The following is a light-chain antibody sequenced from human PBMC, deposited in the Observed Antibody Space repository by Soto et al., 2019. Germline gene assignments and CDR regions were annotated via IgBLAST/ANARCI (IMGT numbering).Light chain of an antibody. Sequence: ETVLTQSPGTLSLSPGERATLPCRASQSVSSNLLSWYQKKPGQAPSLLIFGASRRATGIPARFSGSGSGTDFTLTITRLEPEDFAVYYCRQYGTSLGFPVGGGTKVEIK. CDR2: GAS. CDR1: QSVSSNL. V-gene: IGKV3-20*01. J-gene: IGKJ4*01. CDR3: RQYGTSLGFP.